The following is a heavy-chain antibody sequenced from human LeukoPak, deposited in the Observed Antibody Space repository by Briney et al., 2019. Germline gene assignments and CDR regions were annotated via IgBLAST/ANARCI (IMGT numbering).Heavy chain of an antibody. CDR1: GYTFSTYG. CDR3: ARAPMDSSGYYPNDAFDI. J-gene: IGHJ3*02. V-gene: IGHV1-18*01. D-gene: IGHD3-22*01. Sequence: GASVKVSCKASGYTFSTYGISWVRHAPGQGLEWMGWISAYTGNTNYAQNLQGRVTMTTDTSTSTAYMELRSLRSDDTAVYYCARAPMDSSGYYPNDAFDIWGQGTMVTVSS. CDR2: ISAYTGNT.